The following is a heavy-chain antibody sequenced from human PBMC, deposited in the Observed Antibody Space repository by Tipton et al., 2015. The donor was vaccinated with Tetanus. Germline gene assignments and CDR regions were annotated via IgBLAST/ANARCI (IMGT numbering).Heavy chain of an antibody. V-gene: IGHV3-30*18. CDR3: AKTAWEFPEDFDL. CDR2: ISYDGSNK. Sequence: QLVQSGGGVVQPGRSLRLSCAASGFTFSSYGMHWVRQAPGKGLEWVAVISYDGSNKYYADSVKGRFTISRDNSKNPLYLQMNSLRAEDPAVYYCAKTAWEFPEDFDLWGRGTLVTVSS. D-gene: IGHD3-10*01. CDR1: GFTFSSYG. J-gene: IGHJ2*01.